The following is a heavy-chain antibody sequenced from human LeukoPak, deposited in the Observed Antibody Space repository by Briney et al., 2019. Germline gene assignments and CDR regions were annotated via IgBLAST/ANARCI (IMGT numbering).Heavy chain of an antibody. CDR1: GYTFTSYG. Sequence: ASVKVSCKASGYTFTSYGISWVRQAPGQGLEWMGWISAYNGNTNYAQKFQGRVTMTRDMSTSTVYMELSSLRSEDTAVYYCARGGLRDGYNPRLGYWGQGTLVTVSS. J-gene: IGHJ4*02. CDR3: ARGGLRDGYNPRLGY. V-gene: IGHV1-18*01. CDR2: ISAYNGNT. D-gene: IGHD5-24*01.